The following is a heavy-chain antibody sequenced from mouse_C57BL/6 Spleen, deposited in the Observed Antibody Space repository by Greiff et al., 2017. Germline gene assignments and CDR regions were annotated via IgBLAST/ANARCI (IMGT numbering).Heavy chain of an antibody. CDR2: IDPANGNT. D-gene: IGHD2-1*01. CDR3: ASEEDGNYEGFAY. V-gene: IGHV14-3*01. CDR1: GFNIKNTY. J-gene: IGHJ3*01. Sequence: EVQLQESVAELVRPGASVKLSCTASGFNIKNTYMHWVKQRPEQGLEWIGRIDPANGNTKYAPKFQGKATITADTSSNTAYLQLSSLTSEDTAIYYCASEEDGNYEGFAYWGQGTLVTVSA.